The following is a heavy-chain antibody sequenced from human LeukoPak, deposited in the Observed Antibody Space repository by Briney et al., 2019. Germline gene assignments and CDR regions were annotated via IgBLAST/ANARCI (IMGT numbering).Heavy chain of an antibody. CDR1: GFTFSSYS. CDR3: ARDPVATNNDY. CDR2: ISSSSSYI. Sequence: GGSLRLSCAASGFTFSSYSMNWVRQAPGKGLEGVSSISSSSSYIYYADSVKGRFTISRDNAKNSLYLQMNSLRAEDTAVYYCARDPVATNNDYWGQGTLVTVSS. V-gene: IGHV3-21*01. J-gene: IGHJ4*02. D-gene: IGHD5-12*01.